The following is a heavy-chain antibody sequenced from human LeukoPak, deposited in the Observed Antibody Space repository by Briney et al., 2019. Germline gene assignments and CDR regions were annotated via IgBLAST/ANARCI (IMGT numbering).Heavy chain of an antibody. CDR3: AAGIRYAFDY. CDR2: IRTTAEGAKYA. V-gene: IGHV3-48*02. Sequence: EGSLRLSCATSGFSFTDYPMNWVLQAPGKGLEWISNIRTTAEGAKYAYYADSVKGRVTISRDDGKNTLYLHMNSLRDDDTSLFHAAAGIRYAFDYWGQGILVTVSS. D-gene: IGHD3-9*01. CDR1: GFSFTDYP. J-gene: IGHJ4*02.